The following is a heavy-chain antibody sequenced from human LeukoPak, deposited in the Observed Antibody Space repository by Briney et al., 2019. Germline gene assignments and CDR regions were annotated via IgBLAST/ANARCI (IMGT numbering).Heavy chain of an antibody. CDR3: ARDPGDYGGNRFDY. D-gene: IGHD4-23*01. Sequence: KPGASVKVSCKASGYTFTGYYLHWVRQSPGQGLEWLGWINPNSGGTNYGQKFQGRVTMTRDTSISTAYMELSRLRSDDTAVYYCARDPGDYGGNRFDYWGQGTLVTISS. V-gene: IGHV1-2*02. CDR2: INPNSGGT. J-gene: IGHJ4*02. CDR1: GYTFTGYY.